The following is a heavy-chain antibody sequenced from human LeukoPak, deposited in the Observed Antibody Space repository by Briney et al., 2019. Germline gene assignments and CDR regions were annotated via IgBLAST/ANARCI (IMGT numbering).Heavy chain of an antibody. CDR3: AKAPVAATKYYYGMDV. D-gene: IGHD2-15*01. J-gene: IGHJ6*02. Sequence: PGGSLRLSCAASGFTFNNYAMSWVRQAPGKGLEWVSAISGSGGATYYADSVKGRFTISRDNSKNTLFLHMNSLRVEDTAVYYCAKAPVAATKYYYGMDVSGQGATFSVSS. CDR2: ISGSGGAT. CDR1: GFTFNNYA. V-gene: IGHV3-23*01.